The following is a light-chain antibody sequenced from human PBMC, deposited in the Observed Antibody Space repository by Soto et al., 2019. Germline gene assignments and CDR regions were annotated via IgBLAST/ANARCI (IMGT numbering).Light chain of an antibody. Sequence: EIVLTQSPGTLSLSPGERATLSCRASEFLSSSYLVWYQQKPGQAPRLLIYAASRRATGIPDRFSGSGAATEYTLTINPLESADFAVYYCQQQGTFGQGTKLEIK. V-gene: IGKV3-20*01. CDR1: EFLSSSY. J-gene: IGKJ2*01. CDR2: AAS. CDR3: QQQGT.